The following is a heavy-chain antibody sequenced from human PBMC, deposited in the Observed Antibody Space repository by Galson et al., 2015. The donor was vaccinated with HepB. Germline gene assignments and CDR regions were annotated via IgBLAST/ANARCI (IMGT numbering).Heavy chain of an antibody. CDR3: AKDIRGHYGGGYFGY. D-gene: IGHD4-17*01. J-gene: IGHJ4*02. Sequence: SLRLSCAASGFTFDDYAMHWVRQAPGKGLEWVSGISWNSGSIGYADSVKGRFTISRDNAKNSLYLQMNSLRAEDTALYYCAKDIRGHYGGGYFGYWGQGTLVTVSS. V-gene: IGHV3-9*01. CDR2: ISWNSGSI. CDR1: GFTFDDYA.